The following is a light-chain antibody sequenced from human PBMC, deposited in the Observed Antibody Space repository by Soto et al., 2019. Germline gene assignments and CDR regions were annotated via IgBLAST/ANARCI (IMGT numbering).Light chain of an antibody. CDR3: TSYTPSSTYV. V-gene: IGLV2-14*03. CDR1: SSDVGNYDY. J-gene: IGLJ1*01. CDR2: AVI. Sequence: QSALTQPASVSGSPGQSITISCTGTSSDVGNYDYVSWYQQYPGKAPKLMIYAVIRRPSGVSNRFSGSKSGNTASLPISGLQAEDEADYYCTSYTPSSTYVFGTGTKLTVL.